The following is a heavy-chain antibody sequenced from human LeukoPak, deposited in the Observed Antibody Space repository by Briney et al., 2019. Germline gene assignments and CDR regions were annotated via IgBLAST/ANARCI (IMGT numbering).Heavy chain of an antibody. D-gene: IGHD2-2*01. V-gene: IGHV1-18*01. CDR2: ISAYNGNT. J-gene: IGHJ6*02. Sequence: ASVKVSCKASGYTFTSYGISWVRQAPGQGLEWMGWISAYNGNTNYAQKLQGRVTMTTDTSTSTAYMELGSLRSDDTAVYYCARGYCSSTSCPYGMDVWGQGTTVTVSS. CDR3: ARGYCSSTSCPYGMDV. CDR1: GYTFTSYG.